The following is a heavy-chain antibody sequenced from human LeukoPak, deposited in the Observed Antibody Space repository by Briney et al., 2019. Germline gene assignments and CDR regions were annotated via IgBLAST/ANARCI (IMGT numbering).Heavy chain of an antibody. CDR2: IIPIFGTA. D-gene: IGHD6-13*01. CDR3: ASLSIAAAEN. CDR1: GGTFSSYA. V-gene: IGHV1-69*05. Sequence: SVKVSCKASGGTFSSYAISWVRQAPGQGLELMGRIIPIFGTANYAQKFQGRVTITTDESTSTAYMELSSLRSEDMAVYYCASLSIAAAENWGQGTLVTVSS. J-gene: IGHJ4*02.